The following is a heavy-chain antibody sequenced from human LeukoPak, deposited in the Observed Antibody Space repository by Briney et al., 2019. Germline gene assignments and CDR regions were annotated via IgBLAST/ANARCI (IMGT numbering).Heavy chain of an antibody. V-gene: IGHV5-10-1*01. CDR2: IDPSDSYT. CDR3: ARASNHCSSTSCSNPNDY. Sequence: GESLKISCKGSGYSFTSCWISWVRQMPGKGLEWVGRIDPSDSYTNYSPSFQGHVTISADKSISTAYLQWSSLKASDTAMYYCARASNHCSSTSCSNPNDYWGQGTLVTISS. J-gene: IGHJ4*02. CDR1: GYSFTSCW. D-gene: IGHD2-2*01.